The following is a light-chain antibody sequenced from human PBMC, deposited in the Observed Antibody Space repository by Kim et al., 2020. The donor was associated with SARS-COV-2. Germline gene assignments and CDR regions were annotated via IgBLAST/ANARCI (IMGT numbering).Light chain of an antibody. CDR1: SGSIASSY. CDR2: ENN. Sequence: NFMLTQPHSVSESPGKTVAISCTRSSGSIASSYVQWYQQRPGSSPTTVIYENNQRPSGVPDRFSGSIDSSSNSASLTISGLKTDDEADYYCQSYDASNPVFGGGTKLTVL. J-gene: IGLJ3*02. V-gene: IGLV6-57*01. CDR3: QSYDASNPV.